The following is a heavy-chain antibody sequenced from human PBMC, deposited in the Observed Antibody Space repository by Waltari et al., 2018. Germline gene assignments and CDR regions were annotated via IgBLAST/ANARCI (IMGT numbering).Heavy chain of an antibody. J-gene: IGHJ6*02. CDR2: FDPEDGET. V-gene: IGHV1-24*01. Sequence: QVQLVQSGAEVKKPGASVKVSCKVSGYTLTELSMHWVRQAPGKGLEWMGGFDPEDGETIYAQKFQGRVTMTEDTSTDTAYMELSSLRSEDTAVYYCATDRPYGDYSGYYYYGMDVWGQGTTVTVSS. CDR1: GYTLTELS. CDR3: ATDRPYGDYSGYYYYGMDV. D-gene: IGHD4-17*01.